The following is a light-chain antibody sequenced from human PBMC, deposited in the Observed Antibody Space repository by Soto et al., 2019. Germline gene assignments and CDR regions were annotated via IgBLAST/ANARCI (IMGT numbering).Light chain of an antibody. Sequence: EIGMAQSPGTLSVSPGEGATLSCRASQSVSSNLAWYQQKPGQAPRLLIYDASTRATGIPARFTGSGTGTEFTLTIRSLQSEDFAVYYCQQYTNWPFTFGPGTKVDFK. CDR1: QSVSSN. V-gene: IGKV3-15*01. CDR3: QQYTNWPFT. J-gene: IGKJ3*01. CDR2: DAS.